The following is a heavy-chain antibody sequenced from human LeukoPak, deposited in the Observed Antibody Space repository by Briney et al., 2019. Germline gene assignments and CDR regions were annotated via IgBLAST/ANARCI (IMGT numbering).Heavy chain of an antibody. CDR3: ARGYYYGSGSYPWFDP. CDR1: GGSISSYY. Sequence: PSETLSLTCTVSGGSISSYYWSWIRQPPGKGLEWIGYIYYSGSTNYNPSLKSRVTISVDTSKNQFSLNLSSVTAADTAVYYCARGYYYGSGSYPWFDPWGQGTLVTVSS. CDR2: IYYSGST. J-gene: IGHJ5*02. V-gene: IGHV4-59*08. D-gene: IGHD3-10*01.